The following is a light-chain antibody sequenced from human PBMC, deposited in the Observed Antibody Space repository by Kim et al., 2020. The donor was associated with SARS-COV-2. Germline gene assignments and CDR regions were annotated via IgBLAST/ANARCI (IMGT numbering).Light chain of an antibody. J-gene: IGKJ1*01. V-gene: IGKV1-5*01. Sequence: STLPASVGDRVTITCRATQYVTRGLAGYQQKPGRAPKLLIYDASTLHRGVPSRFRGRGSGTEFTLTINGLQPDDFASYYCQHRQTFGQGTKVEIK. CDR3: QHRQT. CDR1: QYVTRG. CDR2: DAS.